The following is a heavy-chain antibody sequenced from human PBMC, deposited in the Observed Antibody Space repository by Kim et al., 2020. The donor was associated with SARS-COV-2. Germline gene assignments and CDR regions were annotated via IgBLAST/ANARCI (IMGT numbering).Heavy chain of an antibody. CDR2: LYYSGST. V-gene: IGHV4-31*03. Sequence: SETLSLTCTVSGGSISSGGYYWSCIRQHPGKGLEWVGYLYYSGSTYYNPSLKSRVTIAVDTSKNQFSLKLSSVTAADTAVYSCAREVITMIRFDAFDIWGQGTMVTVSS. CDR1: GGSISSGGYY. J-gene: IGHJ3*02. D-gene: IGHD3-22*01. CDR3: AREVITMIRFDAFDI.